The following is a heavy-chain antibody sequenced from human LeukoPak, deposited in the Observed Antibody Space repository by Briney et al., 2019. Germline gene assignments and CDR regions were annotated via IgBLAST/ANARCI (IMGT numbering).Heavy chain of an antibody. CDR1: GFTFSSYW. CDR2: IKQDGSEK. D-gene: IGHD2-2*02. V-gene: IGHV3-7*01. Sequence: GGSLRLSCAASGFTFSSYWMHWVRQAPGKGLEWVANIKQDGSEKYYVDSVKGRFTISRDNAKNSLYLQMNSLRAEDTAVYYCARVGYCSSTSCYKFDYWGQGTLVTVSS. CDR3: ARVGYCSSTSCYKFDY. J-gene: IGHJ4*02.